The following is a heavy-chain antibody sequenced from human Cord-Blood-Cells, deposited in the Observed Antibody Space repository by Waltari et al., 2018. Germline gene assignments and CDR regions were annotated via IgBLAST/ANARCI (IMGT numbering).Heavy chain of an antibody. Sequence: QGQLGESGGGLVQPGGPLRLSGAASGLTFGSYGRTWVRQAPGKGLEWLAIIAYDGSNKYYADSVKGRCTISRDNSKNTRYLQMISLRAEDTAVYYCAKSGEDAFDIWGQGTMVTVSS. CDR3: AKSGEDAFDI. CDR2: IAYDGSNK. CDR1: GLTFGSYG. J-gene: IGHJ3*02. V-gene: IGHV3-30*18. D-gene: IGHD3-10*01.